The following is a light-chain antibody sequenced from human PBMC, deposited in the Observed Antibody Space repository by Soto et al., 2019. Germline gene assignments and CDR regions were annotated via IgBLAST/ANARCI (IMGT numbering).Light chain of an antibody. CDR1: QVINRW. CDR2: AIS. J-gene: IGKJ2*01. V-gene: IGKV1D-12*01. Sequence: DIKMTQSPSSVSASVGDRVTITCRASQVINRWLAWYQQKPGRAPKLMIYAISTLHSGVPSRFSGSGSGTDVALPISSLQPEDFAPYYCQQANCFPYTCGQGTKLAIK. CDR3: QQANCFPYT.